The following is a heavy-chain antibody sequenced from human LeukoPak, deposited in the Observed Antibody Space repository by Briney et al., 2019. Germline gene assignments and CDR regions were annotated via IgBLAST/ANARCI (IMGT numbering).Heavy chain of an antibody. CDR1: GFTFSSYE. D-gene: IGHD3-22*01. Sequence: PGGSLRLSCAASGFTFSSYEMNWVRQAPGQGLEWVSYISSSGSTMYYADSVKGRFTISRDNTKNAVYLQMDSLRAEDTAVYYCAGDKTTGGYYEFDYWGQGALVTVSS. J-gene: IGHJ4*02. CDR2: ISSSGSTM. CDR3: AGDKTTGGYYEFDY. V-gene: IGHV3-48*03.